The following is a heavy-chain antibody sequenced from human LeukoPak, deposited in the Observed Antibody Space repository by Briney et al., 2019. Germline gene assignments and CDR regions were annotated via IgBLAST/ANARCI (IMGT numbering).Heavy chain of an antibody. D-gene: IGHD6-13*01. CDR3: AREKAAAGTGFFDYYYYGMDV. CDR2: IYSGGST. Sequence: GSLRLSCAASGFTVSNNYMSWVRQAPGKGLEWVSVIYSGGSTYYADSVKGRFTISRDNSKNTLYLQMNSLRAEDTAVYYCAREKAAAGTGFFDYYYYGMDVWGQGTTVTVSS. CDR1: GFTVSNNY. J-gene: IGHJ6*02. V-gene: IGHV3-66*01.